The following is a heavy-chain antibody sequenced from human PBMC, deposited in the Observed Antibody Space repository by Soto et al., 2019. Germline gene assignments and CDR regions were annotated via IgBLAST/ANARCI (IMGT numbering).Heavy chain of an antibody. Sequence: ASVKVSCKASGYTFTSYYMRWVRQAPGQGLGWMGIINPSGGSSSYAQKFQGRVTMTRDTSTSTVYMELSSLRSEDTAVYYCARDSSPYCGGDCPFGYWGQGTLVTVSS. D-gene: IGHD2-21*02. V-gene: IGHV1-46*01. J-gene: IGHJ4*02. CDR1: GYTFTSYY. CDR3: ARDSSPYCGGDCPFGY. CDR2: INPSGGSS.